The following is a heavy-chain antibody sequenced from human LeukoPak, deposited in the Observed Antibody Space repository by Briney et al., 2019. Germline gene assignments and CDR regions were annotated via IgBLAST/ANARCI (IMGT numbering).Heavy chain of an antibody. J-gene: IGHJ4*02. Sequence: ASVKVSCKASGYTFTGYYMHWVRQAPGQGLEGMGWINPNSGGTNYAQKFQGRVTMTRDTSISTAYMELSRLRSDDTGVYYCARIKGRTTGTLGFDYWGQGTLVTVSS. D-gene: IGHD1-1*01. CDR1: GYTFTGYY. CDR2: INPNSGGT. CDR3: ARIKGRTTGTLGFDY. V-gene: IGHV1-2*02.